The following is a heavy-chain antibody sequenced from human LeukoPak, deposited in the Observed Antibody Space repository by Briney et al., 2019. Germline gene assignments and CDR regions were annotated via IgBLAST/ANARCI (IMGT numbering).Heavy chain of an antibody. CDR2: IYYSGST. D-gene: IGHD2-2*01. Sequence: SETLSLTCTVSGGSISSGGYYWSWIRQHPGKGLEWIGYIYYSGSTYYNPSLKSRVTISVDTSKNQFSLKLSSVTAADTAVYYCARGAARLPAPFDYWGQGTLVTVSS. CDR1: GGSISSGGYY. V-gene: IGHV4-31*03. CDR3: ARGAARLPAPFDY. J-gene: IGHJ4*02.